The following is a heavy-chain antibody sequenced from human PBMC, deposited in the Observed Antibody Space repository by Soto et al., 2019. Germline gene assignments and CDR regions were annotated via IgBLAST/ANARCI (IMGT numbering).Heavy chain of an antibody. J-gene: IGHJ4*02. D-gene: IGHD6-13*01. CDR1: GFTFSSYS. CDR3: ASPDSEGRPGTFDY. Sequence: GGSLRLSCAASGFTFSSYSMNWVRQAPGKGLEWVSSISSSSSYIYYADSVKGRFTISRDNAKNSLYLQMNSLRAEDTAVYYCASPDSEGRPGTFDYWGQGTLVTVSS. CDR2: ISSSSSYI. V-gene: IGHV3-21*01.